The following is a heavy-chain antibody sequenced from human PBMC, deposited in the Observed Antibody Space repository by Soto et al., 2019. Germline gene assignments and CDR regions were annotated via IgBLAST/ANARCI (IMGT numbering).Heavy chain of an antibody. Sequence: GGSLSLSCAASGFTFSSYSMNWVRQAPGKGLEWVSSISSSSSYIYYADSVKGRFTISRDNAKNSLYLQMNSLRAEDTAVYYCARDLKATMFFYYYGMDVWGQGTTVTVSS. V-gene: IGHV3-21*04. CDR2: ISSSSSYI. D-gene: IGHD5-12*01. CDR3: ARDLKATMFFYYYGMDV. CDR1: GFTFSSYS. J-gene: IGHJ6*02.